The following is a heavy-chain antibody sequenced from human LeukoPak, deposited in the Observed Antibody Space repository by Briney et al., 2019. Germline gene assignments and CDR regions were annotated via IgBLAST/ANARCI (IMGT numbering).Heavy chain of an antibody. CDR2: IYSSGNT. V-gene: IGHV4-59*01. CDR3: ARDPIVVVPAAMEKPQYYFDY. Sequence: SETLSLTCTVSGGSMFSYYWSWIRQSPGKRLEWIGDIYSSGNTNYNPSLKSRITMSVDTSKNQFSLKLSSVTAADTAVYYCARDPIVVVPAAMEKPQYYFDYWGQGTLVTVSS. J-gene: IGHJ4*02. CDR1: GGSMFSYY. D-gene: IGHD2-2*01.